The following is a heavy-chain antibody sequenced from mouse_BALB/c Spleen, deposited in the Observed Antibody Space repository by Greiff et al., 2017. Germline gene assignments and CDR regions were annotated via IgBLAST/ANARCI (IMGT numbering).Heavy chain of an antibody. J-gene: IGHJ2*01. CDR1: GDSITSGY. D-gene: IGHD2-14*01. V-gene: IGHV3-8*02. Sequence: EVQLQESGPSLVKPSQTLSLTCSVTGDSITSGYWNWIRKFPGNKLEYMGYISYSGSTYYNPSLKSRISITRDTSKNQYYLQLNSVTTEDTATYYCARYRGYRSPYYFDYWGQGTTLTVSS. CDR2: ISYSGST. CDR3: ARYRGYRSPYYFDY.